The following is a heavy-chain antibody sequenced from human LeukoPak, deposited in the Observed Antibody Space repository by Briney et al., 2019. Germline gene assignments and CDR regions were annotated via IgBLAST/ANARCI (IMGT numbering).Heavy chain of an antibody. CDR3: AGGGGYYTPYFDY. J-gene: IGHJ4*02. CDR1: GGSISSYY. Sequence: SETLSLTCTVSGGSISSYYWSWIRQPPGKGLEWIGYIYYSGSTNYNPSLKSRVTISVDTSKNQFSLKLSSVTAADTAVYYCAGGGGYYTPYFDYWGQGTLVTVSS. V-gene: IGHV4-59*01. CDR2: IYYSGST. D-gene: IGHD3-3*01.